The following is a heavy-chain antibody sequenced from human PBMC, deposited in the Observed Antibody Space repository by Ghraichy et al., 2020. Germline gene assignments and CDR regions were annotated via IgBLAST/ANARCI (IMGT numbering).Heavy chain of an antibody. CDR2: IYYSGST. V-gene: IGHV4-61*01. J-gene: IGHJ4*02. CDR3: ARDRSTTGYFDY. D-gene: IGHD1-26*01. Sequence: SETLSLTCTVSGGSVSSGSYYWSWIRQPPGKGLEWIGYIYYSGSTNYNPSLKSRVTISVDTSKNQFSLKLSSVTAADTAVYYCARDRSTTGYFDYWGQGTLVTVSS. CDR1: GGSVSSGSYY.